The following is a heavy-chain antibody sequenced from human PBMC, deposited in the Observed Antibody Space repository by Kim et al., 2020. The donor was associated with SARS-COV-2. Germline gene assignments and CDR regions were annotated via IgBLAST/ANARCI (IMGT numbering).Heavy chain of an antibody. J-gene: IGHJ4*01. Sequence: GGSLRLSCAASGFTFSNYAMSWVRQAPGKGLEWVSDICSSGSKTYYADSVKGRFTISRDNSKNTLYLQMNSLRAEDTAVYYCARDRDVSVSYYNALDFWGQGTLVTVSS. CDR2: ICSSGSKT. D-gene: IGHD3-10*01. CDR3: ARDRDVSVSYYNALDF. V-gene: IGHV3-23*01. CDR1: GFTFSNYA.